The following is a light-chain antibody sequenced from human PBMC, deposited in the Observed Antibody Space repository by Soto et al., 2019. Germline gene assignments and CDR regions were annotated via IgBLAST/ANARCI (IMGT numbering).Light chain of an antibody. CDR2: SNN. J-gene: IGLJ2*01. CDR1: SSNIGSKT. V-gene: IGLV1-44*01. CDR3: SAWDDSLNGLV. Sequence: QSVLTQPPSASGTPGQRVTISCSGSSSNIGSKTVNWYQQLPGTTPKLLIYSNNQRPSGVPDRFSGSKSDTSATLAISGLQSEDEADYYCSAWDDSLNGLVFGGGTKLTVL.